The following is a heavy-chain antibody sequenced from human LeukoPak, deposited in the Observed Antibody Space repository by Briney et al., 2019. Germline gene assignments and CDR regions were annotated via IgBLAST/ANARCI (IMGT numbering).Heavy chain of an antibody. CDR3: AKDGIAQGNRIYYFDG. J-gene: IGHJ4*02. Sequence: PGGSLRLSCAASGLTFSSYSMNWVRQAPGKGLEWVSYISSSSSTIYYADSVKGRFTISRDSAKNTLYLQMNSLRAEDTAIYYCAKDGIAQGNRIYYFDGWGQGTLVTVSS. CDR1: GLTFSSYS. CDR2: ISSSSSTI. V-gene: IGHV3-48*01. D-gene: IGHD2-15*01.